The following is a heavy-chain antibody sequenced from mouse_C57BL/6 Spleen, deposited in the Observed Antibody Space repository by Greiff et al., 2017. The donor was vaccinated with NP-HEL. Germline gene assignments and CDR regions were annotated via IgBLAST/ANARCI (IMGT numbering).Heavy chain of an antibody. D-gene: IGHD2-4*01. Sequence: VQLQQSGPELVKPGASVKIPCKASGYTFTDYNMDWVKQSHGKSLEWIGDINPNNGGTIYNQKFKGKATLTVDKSSSTAYMELRSLTSEDTAVYYCARVLIYYDYVYAMDYWGQGTSVTVSS. V-gene: IGHV1-18*01. CDR2: INPNNGGT. CDR1: GYTFTDYN. J-gene: IGHJ4*01. CDR3: ARVLIYYDYVYAMDY.